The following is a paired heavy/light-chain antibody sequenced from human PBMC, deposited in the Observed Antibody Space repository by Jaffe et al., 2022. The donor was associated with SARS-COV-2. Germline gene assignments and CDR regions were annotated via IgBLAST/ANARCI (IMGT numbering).Heavy chain of an antibody. CDR1: GFTVSDYY. D-gene: IGHD2-15*01. V-gene: IGHV3-66*02. J-gene: IGHJ3*02. Sequence: QLVESGGALVQPGGSLRLSCAASGFTVSDYYMSWVRQAPGKGLEWVSIIYTGGSTYYADSVKGRFTISRDTSKNTVYLQINSLRVEDTAVYYCARRFGGSRVFDIWGLGTMVTVSS. CDR3: ARRFGGSRVFDI. CDR2: IYTGGST.
Light chain of an antibody. V-gene: IGKV3-20*01. CDR3: QHYGSSLYT. CDR1: QSVSTNY. Sequence: EIVLTQSPGTLSLSPGERATLFCRASQSVSTNYLAWYQQRPGQAPTLLIYGASSRATGIPDRFSGSGSGTDFTLTISRLEPEDFAVYYCQHYGSSLYTFGQGTKLEIK. CDR2: GAS. J-gene: IGKJ2*01.